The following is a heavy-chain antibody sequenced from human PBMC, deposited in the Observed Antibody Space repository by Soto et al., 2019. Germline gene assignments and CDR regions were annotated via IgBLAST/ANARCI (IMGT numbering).Heavy chain of an antibody. V-gene: IGHV3-21*01. CDR1: GFTFSSYS. CDR3: ASTTICSGGSCYDY. Sequence: PGGSLRLSCAASGFTFSSYSMNWVRQAPGKGLEWVSSISSSSSYIYYADSVKGRFTISRDNAKNSLYLQMNSLRAEDTAVYYCASTTICSGGSCYDYWGQGTLVTVSS. CDR2: ISSSSSYI. J-gene: IGHJ4*02. D-gene: IGHD2-15*01.